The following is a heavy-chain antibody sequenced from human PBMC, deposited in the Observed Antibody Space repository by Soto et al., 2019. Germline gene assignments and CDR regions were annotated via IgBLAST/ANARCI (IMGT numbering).Heavy chain of an antibody. D-gene: IGHD3-10*01. CDR3: ARYGSGSYLFDY. CDR2: IYHSGST. CDR1: GGSISSGGYS. Sequence: SETLSLTCAVSGGSISSGGYSWSWIRQPPGKGLEWIGYIYHSGSTYYNPSLKSRVTISVDRSKNQFTLKLSSVTAADTAVYYCARYGSGSYLFDYWGQGTLVTVSS. V-gene: IGHV4-30-2*01. J-gene: IGHJ4*02.